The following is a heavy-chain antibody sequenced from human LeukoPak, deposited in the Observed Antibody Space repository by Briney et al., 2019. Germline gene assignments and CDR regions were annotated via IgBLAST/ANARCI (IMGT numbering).Heavy chain of an antibody. CDR3: ARASIVVVTKKGAFDI. Sequence: ASVKVSCKASGYTFTSYYMHWVRQAPGQGLEWMGIINPSGGSTSYAQKFQGRVTMTRGTSTSTVYMELSSLRSEDTAVYYCARASIVVVTKKGAFDIWGQGTMVTVSS. V-gene: IGHV1-46*01. CDR2: INPSGGST. J-gene: IGHJ3*02. D-gene: IGHD3-22*01. CDR1: GYTFTSYY.